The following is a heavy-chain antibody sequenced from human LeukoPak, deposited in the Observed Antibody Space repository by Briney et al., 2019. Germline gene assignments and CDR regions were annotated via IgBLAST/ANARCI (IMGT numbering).Heavy chain of an antibody. V-gene: IGHV4-38-2*02. CDR2: IYHSGST. CDR1: GYSISSGYY. CDR3: ARGPMVRGVIITPIDY. Sequence: SETLSLTCTVSGYSISSGYYWGWIRPPPGKGLEWIGSIYHSGSTYYNPSLKSRVTISVDTSKNQFSLKLSSVTAADTAVYYCARGPMVRGVIITPIDYWGQGTLVTVSS. D-gene: IGHD3-10*01. J-gene: IGHJ4*02.